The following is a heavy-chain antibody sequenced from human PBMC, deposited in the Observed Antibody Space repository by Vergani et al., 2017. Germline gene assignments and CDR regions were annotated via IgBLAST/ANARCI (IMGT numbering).Heavy chain of an antibody. CDR3: AREERSNTSPFVGD. CDR2: ISGHGDRT. CDR1: GFTFSNSA. Sequence: EVHLVESGGGLVKPGGSLRLSCAASGFTFSNSAMSWVRQTSGKGLEWVSAISGHGDRTYYADSVKGRFTISRDNSKNTVYLQMNSLKAEDRATYYCAREERSNTSPFVGDWGQGTLVTV. J-gene: IGHJ4*02. V-gene: IGHV3-23*04. D-gene: IGHD2/OR15-2a*01.